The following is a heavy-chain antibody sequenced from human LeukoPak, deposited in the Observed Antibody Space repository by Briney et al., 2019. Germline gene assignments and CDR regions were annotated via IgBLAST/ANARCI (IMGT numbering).Heavy chain of an antibody. CDR3: ARSSSSWYLGGTFDY. V-gene: IGHV4-39*07. CDR1: GGSISSSSYY. Sequence: KPSETLSLTCTVSGGSISSSSYYWGWIRQPPGKGLEWIRSIYYSGSTYYNPSLKSRVTISVDTSKNQFSLKLSSVTAADTAVYYCARSSSSWYLGGTFDYWGQGTLATVSS. CDR2: IYYSGST. J-gene: IGHJ4*02. D-gene: IGHD6-13*01.